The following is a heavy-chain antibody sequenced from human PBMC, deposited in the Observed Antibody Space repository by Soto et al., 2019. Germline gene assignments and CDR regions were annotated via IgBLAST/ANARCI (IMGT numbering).Heavy chain of an antibody. CDR1: GFTFSSYW. CDR2: INSDGSST. J-gene: IGHJ3*02. D-gene: IGHD4-17*01. Sequence: GGSLRLSCAASGFTFSSYWMHWVRQAPGKGLVWVSRINSDGSSTSYADSVKGRFTISRDNAKNTLYLQMNSLRAEDTAVYYCAGETTVTSGRAFDIWGQGTMVTVSS. V-gene: IGHV3-74*01. CDR3: AGETTVTSGRAFDI.